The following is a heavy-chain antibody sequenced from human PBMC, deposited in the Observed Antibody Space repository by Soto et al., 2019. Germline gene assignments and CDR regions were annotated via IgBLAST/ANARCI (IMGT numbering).Heavy chain of an antibody. CDR2: IYYSGST. Sequence: QVQLQESGPGLVKPSQTLSLTCTVSGGSISSGDYYWSWIRQHPGKGLEWIGYIYYSGSTYYNPSIRSHLTISVATSKNRFSMTLSSVTAADTAVYYSARTWSTSRHGLDPCGQATLVTVSS. V-gene: IGHV4-31*01. D-gene: IGHD2-2*01. J-gene: IGHJ5*02. CDR3: ARTWSTSRHGLDP. CDR1: GGSISSGDYY.